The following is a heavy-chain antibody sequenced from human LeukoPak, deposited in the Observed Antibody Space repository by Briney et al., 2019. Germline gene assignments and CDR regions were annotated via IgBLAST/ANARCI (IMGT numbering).Heavy chain of an antibody. CDR3: AKAVRSLIVVVTAIDWYFDL. Sequence: GGSLRLSCAVSGFTFRNYGMSWVRQAPGKGLEWVSVVSDSGSSAYYTDSVKGRFTISRDNSKNTLYLQMNSLRVEDTAVYYCAKAVRSLIVVVTAIDWYFDLWGRGTLVTVSS. V-gene: IGHV3-23*01. CDR1: GFTFRNYG. J-gene: IGHJ2*01. CDR2: VSDSGSSA. D-gene: IGHD2-21*02.